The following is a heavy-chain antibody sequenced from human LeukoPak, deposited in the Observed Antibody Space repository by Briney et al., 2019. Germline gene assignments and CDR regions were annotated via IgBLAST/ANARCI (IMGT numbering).Heavy chain of an antibody. Sequence: GGSLRLFCAASGFTFEDYGMSWVRQAPGRGLEWVSGINWNGGSTGYADSVKGRFTISRDNAKNSLYLQMNSLRAEDTALYHCARSSGNYYYYGMDVWGQGTTVTVSS. J-gene: IGHJ6*02. V-gene: IGHV3-20*01. CDR2: INWNGGST. CDR3: ARSSGNYYYYGMDV. CDR1: GFTFEDYG.